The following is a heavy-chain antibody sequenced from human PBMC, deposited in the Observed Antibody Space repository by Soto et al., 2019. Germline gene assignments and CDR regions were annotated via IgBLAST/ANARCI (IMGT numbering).Heavy chain of an antibody. V-gene: IGHV4-30-2*01. CDR2: IYHSGST. Sequence: TLSLTCAVSGGSISSGGYSWSWIRQPPGKGLEWIGYIYHSGSTYYNPSLKSRVTISVDRSKNQFSLKLSSVTAADTAVYYCARAYGSGSSTIFVDYWGQGTLVTVSS. D-gene: IGHD3-10*01. CDR1: GGSISSGGYS. CDR3: ARAYGSGSSTIFVDY. J-gene: IGHJ4*02.